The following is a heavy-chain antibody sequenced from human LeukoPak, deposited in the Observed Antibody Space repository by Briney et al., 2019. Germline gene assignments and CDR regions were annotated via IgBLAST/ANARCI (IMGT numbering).Heavy chain of an antibody. D-gene: IGHD3-22*01. CDR3: AKDEGYYYDPGRFDY. CDR1: GFTFDSYA. V-gene: IGHV3-23*01. J-gene: IGHJ4*02. CDR2: ITDTAAGST. Sequence: AGGSLRLSCAASGFTFDSYAMSWVRQAPGKGLEWVSTITDTAAGSTYSADSVKGRFTISRDNSKNTLYLQMNSLRAEDTAVYYCAKDEGYYYDPGRFDYWGQGTLVTVSS.